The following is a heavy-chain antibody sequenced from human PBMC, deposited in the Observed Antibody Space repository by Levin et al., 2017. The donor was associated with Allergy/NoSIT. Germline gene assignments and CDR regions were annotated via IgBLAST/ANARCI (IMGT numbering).Heavy chain of an antibody. CDR2: IRSKPHSYAT. CDR1: GFTFSGSA. V-gene: IGHV3-73*01. D-gene: IGHD6-13*01. J-gene: IGHJ4*02. Sequence: GGSLRLSCAASGFTFSGSAMHWVRQASGKGLEWVGRIRSKPHSYATTYAASVKGRFTISRDDSKNTAYLQMSSLKAEDTAVYYCTTWTAAASDCWGQGTLVTVSS. CDR3: TTWTAAASDC.